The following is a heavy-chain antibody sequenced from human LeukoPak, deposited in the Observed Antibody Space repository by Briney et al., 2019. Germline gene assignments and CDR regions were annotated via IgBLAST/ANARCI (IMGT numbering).Heavy chain of an antibody. D-gene: IGHD6-19*01. CDR1: GYTFTGYY. V-gene: IGHV1-2*02. CDR3: ARDSLSSSGWYRVEY. CDR2: INPNSGGT. J-gene: IGHJ4*02. Sequence: RASVKVSCKASGYTFTGYYMHWVRQAPGQGPEWMGWINPNSGGTNYAQKFQGRVTMTRDTSISTAYMELSRLRSDDTAVYYCARDSLSSSGWYRVEYWGQGTLVTVSS.